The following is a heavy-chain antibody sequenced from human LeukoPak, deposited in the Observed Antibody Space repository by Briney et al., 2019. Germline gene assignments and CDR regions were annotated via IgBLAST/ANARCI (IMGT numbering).Heavy chain of an antibody. V-gene: IGHV3-33*01. Sequence: PGGSLRLSCAASGFTFSSYGMHWVRRAPGKGLEWVAVIWYDGSNKYYADSVKGRFTISRDNSKNTLYLQMNSLRAEDTAVYYCARLPTPSSIAAAQTDYWGQGTLVTVSS. D-gene: IGHD6-13*01. CDR2: IWYDGSNK. CDR3: ARLPTPSSIAAAQTDY. J-gene: IGHJ4*02. CDR1: GFTFSSYG.